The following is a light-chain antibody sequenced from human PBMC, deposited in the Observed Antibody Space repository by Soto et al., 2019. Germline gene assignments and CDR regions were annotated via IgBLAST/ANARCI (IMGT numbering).Light chain of an antibody. J-gene: IGLJ2*01. CDR1: SSDVGSYDL. V-gene: IGLV2-23*01. CDR2: EGS. CDR3: CSYAGSRNLV. Sequence: QSVLTQPASVSGSPGQSITISCTGTSSDVGSYDLVSWYQQHPGEAPQLMIYEGSKRPSGISNRFSGSKSGNTASLTISGLQAEDEADYYCCSYAGSRNLVFGGGTKLTVL.